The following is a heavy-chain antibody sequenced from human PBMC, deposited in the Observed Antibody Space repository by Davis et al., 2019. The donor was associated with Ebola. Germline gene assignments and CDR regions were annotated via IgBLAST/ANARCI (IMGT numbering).Heavy chain of an antibody. D-gene: IGHD3-22*01. V-gene: IGHV1-18*04. CDR3: ARSITMIEGGAFDI. J-gene: IGHJ3*02. CDR1: GYTFTNYG. CDR2: LNPHNGNT. Sequence: ASLQVSCNASGYTFTNYGITWVRQAPGHGLEWLGWLNPHNGNTNYAQNAQGRVTMTTDTSTSTAYMEVGSLRSDDTGVYYCARSITMIEGGAFDIWGQGTMVTVSS.